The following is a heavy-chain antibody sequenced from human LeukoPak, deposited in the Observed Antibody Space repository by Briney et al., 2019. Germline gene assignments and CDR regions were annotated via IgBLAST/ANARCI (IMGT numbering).Heavy chain of an antibody. CDR1: GGSIISYY. D-gene: IGHD2-21*02. CDR2: IYYSWRT. CDR3: ARAYCGSDCHSLNPLFRFDP. Sequence: SETLSLTCTVCGGSIISYYGNGIRRPPGKALEGIGYIYYSWRTNYNPPRKSRVTISVDTSKSQYSLKLRSVTAADTAVYYCARAYCGSDCHSLNPLFRFDPWGQGTLVTVSS. J-gene: IGHJ5*02. V-gene: IGHV4-59*01.